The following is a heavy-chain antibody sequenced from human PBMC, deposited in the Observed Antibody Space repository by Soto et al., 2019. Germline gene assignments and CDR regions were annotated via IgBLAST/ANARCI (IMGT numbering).Heavy chain of an antibody. CDR1: GGTFSSYA. Sequence: SVKVSCKASGGTFSSYAISWVRQAPGQGLEWMGGIIPIFGTANYAQKFQGRVTITADESTSTAYMELSSLRSEDTAVYYCARDLRLRGGITLDVWGQGTTVTVS. J-gene: IGHJ6*02. CDR2: IIPIFGTA. V-gene: IGHV1-69*13. D-gene: IGHD4-17*01. CDR3: ARDLRLRGGITLDV.